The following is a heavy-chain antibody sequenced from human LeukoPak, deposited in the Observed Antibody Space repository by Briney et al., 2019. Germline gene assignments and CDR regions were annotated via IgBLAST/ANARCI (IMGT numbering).Heavy chain of an antibody. Sequence: GASVKVSCKASGYTFTSYGISWVRQAPGQGLEWMGWINPNSGGTKYAQKFQGRVTMTRDTSIGTAYMELSRLRSDDTAVYYCARGIRTYYDSSGYSEYWGQGTLVTVSS. D-gene: IGHD3-22*01. CDR1: GYTFTSYG. CDR2: INPNSGGT. CDR3: ARGIRTYYDSSGYSEY. J-gene: IGHJ4*02. V-gene: IGHV1-2*02.